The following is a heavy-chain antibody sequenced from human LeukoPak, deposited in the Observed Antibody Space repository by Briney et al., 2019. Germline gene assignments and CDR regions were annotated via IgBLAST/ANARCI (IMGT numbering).Heavy chain of an antibody. Sequence: SQTLSLTCAVSGGPISSGGYSWSWIRQPPGKGLEWIGYIYHSGSTYYNPSLKSRVTISVDRSKNQFSLKLSSVTAADTAVYYCASYCSSTSCYYSDAFDIWGQGTMVTVSS. V-gene: IGHV4-30-2*01. J-gene: IGHJ3*02. D-gene: IGHD2-2*01. CDR3: ASYCSSTSCYYSDAFDI. CDR2: IYHSGST. CDR1: GGPISSGGYS.